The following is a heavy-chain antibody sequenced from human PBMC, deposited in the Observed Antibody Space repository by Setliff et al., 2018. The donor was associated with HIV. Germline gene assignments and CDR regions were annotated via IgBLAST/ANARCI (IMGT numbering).Heavy chain of an antibody. CDR3: ARDSRYFEMDWWFDP. CDR2: IRNDGSDK. J-gene: IGHJ5*02. V-gene: IGHV3-30*02. D-gene: IGHD3-9*01. CDR1: GFTFSSYG. Sequence: GGSLRLSCAASGFTFSSYGMHWVRQAPGKGLECVAFIRNDGSDKYYADSVKGRFTISRDNSKNTLYVQMNSLRPEDTAVYYCARDSRYFEMDWWFDPWGQGTLVTVSS.